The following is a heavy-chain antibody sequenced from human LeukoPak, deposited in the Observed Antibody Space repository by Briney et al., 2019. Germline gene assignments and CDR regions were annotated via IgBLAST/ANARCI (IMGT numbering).Heavy chain of an antibody. CDR1: GGSISSYY. V-gene: IGHV4-34*01. CDR3: ARLMILLDAFDI. D-gene: IGHD3-10*01. Sequence: SETLSLTCTVSGGSISSYYWSWIRQPPGKGLEWIGEINHSGSTNYNPSLKSRVTISVDTSKNQFSLKLSSVTAADTAVYYCARLMILLDAFDIWGQGTMVTVSS. J-gene: IGHJ3*02. CDR2: INHSGST.